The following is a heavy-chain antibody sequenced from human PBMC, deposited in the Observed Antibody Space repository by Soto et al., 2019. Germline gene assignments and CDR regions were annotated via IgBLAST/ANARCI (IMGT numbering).Heavy chain of an antibody. J-gene: IGHJ4*02. Sequence: PSETLSLTCTVSGGSISSYYWSWIRQPPGKGLEWIGYIYYSGSTNYNPSLKSRVTISVDTSKNQFSLKLSSVTAADTAVYYRARGWLQFPYWGPGPLVTVSS. CDR2: IYYSGST. V-gene: IGHV4-59*01. CDR3: ARGWLQFPY. D-gene: IGHD5-12*01. CDR1: GGSISSYY.